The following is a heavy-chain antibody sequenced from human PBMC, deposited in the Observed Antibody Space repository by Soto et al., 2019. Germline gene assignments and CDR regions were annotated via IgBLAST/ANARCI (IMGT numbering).Heavy chain of an antibody. Sequence: PSETLSLTCTVSGGSISSYYWSWIRQPPGKGQEWIGYINYSGSTNYNPSLKSRVTISVDTAKNQFSLKLSSVTAADTAVYYCARDQVLIVATILGNYYYGVDVRGQGTTGTVSS. CDR2: INYSGST. CDR3: ARDQVLIVATILGNYYYGVDV. CDR1: GGSISSYY. V-gene: IGHV4-59*12. D-gene: IGHD5-12*01. J-gene: IGHJ6*02.